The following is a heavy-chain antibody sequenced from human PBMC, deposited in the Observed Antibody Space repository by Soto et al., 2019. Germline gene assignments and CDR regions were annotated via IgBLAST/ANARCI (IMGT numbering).Heavy chain of an antibody. J-gene: IGHJ5*01. CDR3: ARSDGYNFNWLDS. V-gene: IGHV1-8*01. CDR2: MNPNSGNT. D-gene: IGHD2-21*01. Sequence: QVQLVQSGAEVKTPGASVKVSCKASGYTFATYDINWVRQAPGQGLEWMGWMNPNSGNTGYAQKFQGRLTMTRDTALSVAHMELSSLRNEATAVYYWARSDGYNFNWLDSWGQGNLVTVSA. CDR1: GYTFATYD.